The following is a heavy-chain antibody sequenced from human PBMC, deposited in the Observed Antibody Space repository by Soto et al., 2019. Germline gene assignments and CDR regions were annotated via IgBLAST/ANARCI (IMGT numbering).Heavy chain of an antibody. V-gene: IGHV3-30*19. Sequence: QVQLVESGGGVVQPGTSLRVSCVGSGFTFRSYVIYWVRQAPGKGLEWVALTSYDGSDKYYADSVRGRFTISRDNSRNTVDLQMDSLRLEDTALYYCARWGTTGGLDVWGQGTLVSVSS. CDR2: TSYDGSDK. CDR1: GFTFRSYV. J-gene: IGHJ1*01. CDR3: ARWGTTGGLDV. D-gene: IGHD3-16*01.